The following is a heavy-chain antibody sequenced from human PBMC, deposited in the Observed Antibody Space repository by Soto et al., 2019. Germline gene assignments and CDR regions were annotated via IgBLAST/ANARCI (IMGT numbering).Heavy chain of an antibody. CDR3: AGQRDFSWNYEIDP. D-gene: IGHD1-7*01. Sequence: ASVKVSCKASGGTFSSYAISWVRQAPGQGLEWMGGIIPIFGTANYAQKFQGRVTITADKSTSTAYMELSSLRSEDTAVYYCAGQRDFSWNYEIDPWGQGALVTVSS. CDR2: IIPIFGTA. CDR1: GGTFSSYA. J-gene: IGHJ5*02. V-gene: IGHV1-69*06.